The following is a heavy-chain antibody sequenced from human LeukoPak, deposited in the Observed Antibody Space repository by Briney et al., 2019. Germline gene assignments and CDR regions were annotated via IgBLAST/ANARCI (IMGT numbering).Heavy chain of an antibody. CDR1: GASLSSYS. V-gene: IGHV4-59*01. J-gene: IGHJ4*02. CDR2: IYYDGYP. Sequence: SETLSLTCNVSGASLSSYSWSWIRQPPGKGLEWIGYIYYDGYPNYSPSLRSRITISVEKSESQFSLNLRSVTAADTALYFCAGTELGYCTVTGCPLESWGQGTLVTVSS. CDR3: AGTELGYCTVTGCPLES. D-gene: IGHD2-8*02.